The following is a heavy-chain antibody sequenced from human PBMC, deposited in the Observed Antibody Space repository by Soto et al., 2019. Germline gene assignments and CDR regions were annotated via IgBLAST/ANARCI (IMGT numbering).Heavy chain of an antibody. Sequence: TLSLTCAGSGCPISGYYWSWIRQPPGKGLEWIGYIHYSGSTNYNPSLKSRVTISVDTSKNQFSLGLSSVTAADTAIYYCARGRHYDSSGSYYRGLDVWGQGTTVTVSS. D-gene: IGHD3-22*01. CDR1: GCPISGYY. CDR3: ARGRHYDSSGSYYRGLDV. V-gene: IGHV4-59*01. J-gene: IGHJ6*02. CDR2: IHYSGST.